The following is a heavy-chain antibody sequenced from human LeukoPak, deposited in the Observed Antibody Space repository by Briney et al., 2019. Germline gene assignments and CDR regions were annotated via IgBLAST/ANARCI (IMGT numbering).Heavy chain of an antibody. J-gene: IGHJ1*01. CDR1: GFSFSSYW. CDR3: ARAPSEIGGYYPEYFRH. CDR2: IKSDGKT. D-gene: IGHD3-22*01. V-gene: IGHV3-74*01. Sequence: PGGSLGLSCAASGFSFSSYWMHWVRHAPGKGLVWVSRIKSDGKTNYADSVKGRFTISRDNAKNTVSLQMNSLRAEDTGVYYCARAPSEIGGYYPEYFRHWGQGTLVTVSS.